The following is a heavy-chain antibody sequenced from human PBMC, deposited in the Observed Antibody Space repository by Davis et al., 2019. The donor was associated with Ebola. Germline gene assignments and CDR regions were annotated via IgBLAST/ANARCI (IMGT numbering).Heavy chain of an antibody. CDR3: ARDLWVVTPYYYYYMDV. V-gene: IGHV1-2*02. CDR1: GYTFTGYY. J-gene: IGHJ6*03. CDR2: INPNSGGT. D-gene: IGHD4-23*01. Sequence: ASVKVSCKASGYTFTGYYMHWVRQAPGQGLEWMGWINPNSGGTNYAQKFQGRVTMTRDTSISTAYMELSRLRSDDTAVYYCARDLWVVTPYYYYYMDVWGKGTTVSVSS.